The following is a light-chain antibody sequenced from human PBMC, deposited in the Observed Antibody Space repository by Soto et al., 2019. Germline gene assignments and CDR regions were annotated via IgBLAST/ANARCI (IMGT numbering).Light chain of an antibody. CDR1: QSISNN. J-gene: IGKJ5*01. Sequence: DIMMTQSPATLSLSPWERATLSCRASQSISNNLAWYQQKPGQGPRLLIYRASTRATDIPGRFSGSGSGTEFTLTISGLQSEDFGVYYCQQYNKWPAEITFGQGTRLEIK. V-gene: IGKV3-15*01. CDR3: QQYNKWPAEIT. CDR2: RAS.